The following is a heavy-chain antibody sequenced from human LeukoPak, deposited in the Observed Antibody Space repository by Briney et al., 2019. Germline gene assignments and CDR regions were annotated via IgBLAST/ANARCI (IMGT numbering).Heavy chain of an antibody. V-gene: IGHV1-2*02. D-gene: IGHD3-22*01. CDR2: ISPNSGGT. CDR1: GYTFTGYY. CDR3: ARDGSYYDSSGYHGWFDP. J-gene: IGHJ5*02. Sequence: ASVKVSCKASGYTFTGYYMHWVRQAPGQGLEWMGWISPNSGGTNYAQKFQGRVTMTRDTSISTAYMELSRLRSDDTAVYYCARDGSYYDSSGYHGWFDPWGQGTLVTVPS.